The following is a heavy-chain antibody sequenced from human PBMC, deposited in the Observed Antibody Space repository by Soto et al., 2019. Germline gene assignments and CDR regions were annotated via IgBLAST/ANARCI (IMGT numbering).Heavy chain of an antibody. V-gene: IGHV4-4*02. CDR2: IHHSGST. Sequence: QVQLVESGPGLVKPSETLSLTCAVSSASIISEQRWSWVRQPPGKGLEWIGEIHHSGSTNNNPSLRSRVTMSVDKSKNQFSLNLNSVTAADTAVYYCARSFGWYAIDQWGQGTLVIVSS. D-gene: IGHD6-19*01. CDR3: ARSFGWYAIDQ. J-gene: IGHJ4*02. CDR1: SASIISEQR.